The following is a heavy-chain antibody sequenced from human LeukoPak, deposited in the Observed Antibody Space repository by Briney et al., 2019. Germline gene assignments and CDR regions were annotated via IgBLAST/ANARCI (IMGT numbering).Heavy chain of an antibody. J-gene: IGHJ6*03. D-gene: IGHD6-13*01. CDR1: GGSISSSSYY. CDR3: ARDGGSSRAYYYMDV. Sequence: SETLSLTCTVSGGSISSSSYYWGWIRQPPGKGLEWIGSIYYSGSTYYNPSLKSRVTISVDTSKNQFSLKLSSVTAADTAVYYCARDGGSSRAYYYMDVWGKGTTVTVSS. CDR2: IYYSGST. V-gene: IGHV4-39*07.